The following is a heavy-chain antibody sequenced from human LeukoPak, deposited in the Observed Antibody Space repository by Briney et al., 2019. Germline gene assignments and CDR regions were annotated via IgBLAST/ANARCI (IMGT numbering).Heavy chain of an antibody. CDR2: ISSSSSYI. CDR3: ARDEDKYFDWLLSAFDI. D-gene: IGHD3-9*01. V-gene: IGHV3-21*01. CDR1: GFTFSSYS. J-gene: IGHJ3*02. Sequence: GGSLRLSCAASGFTFSSYSMNWVRQGPGKGLEWVSSISSSSSYIYYADSVKGRFTISRDNAKNSLYLQMNSLRAEDTAVYYCARDEDKYFDWLLSAFDIWGQGTMVTVSS.